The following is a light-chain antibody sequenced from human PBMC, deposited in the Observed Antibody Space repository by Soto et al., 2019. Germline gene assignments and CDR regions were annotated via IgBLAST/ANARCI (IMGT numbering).Light chain of an antibody. CDR3: QQYGSSPLT. CDR2: GAS. CDR1: QSVSSCY. J-gene: IGKJ4*01. Sequence: EIVLTQSPGTLSLSPGERATLSCRASQSVSSCYLAWYQQTPGQAPRLLIYGASSRATGIPDRFSGSGSGTDFTLTISRLEPEEFAVYYCQQYGSSPLTFGGGTKVEIK. V-gene: IGKV3-20*01.